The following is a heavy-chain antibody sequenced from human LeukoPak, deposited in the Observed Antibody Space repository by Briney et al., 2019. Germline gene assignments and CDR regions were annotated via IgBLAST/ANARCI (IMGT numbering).Heavy chain of an antibody. CDR3: AREHIRYYYDSSGYYYYGMDV. D-gene: IGHD3-22*01. CDR2: INPSGGST. V-gene: IGHV1-46*01. Sequence: ASVKVSCKASGYTFTSYYMHWVRQAPGQGLEWMGIINPSGGSTSYAQKFQGRVTMTRDTSTSTVYMELSSLRSEDTAVYYCAREHIRYYYDSSGYYYYGMDVWGQGTTVTVSS. CDR1: GYTFTSYY. J-gene: IGHJ6*02.